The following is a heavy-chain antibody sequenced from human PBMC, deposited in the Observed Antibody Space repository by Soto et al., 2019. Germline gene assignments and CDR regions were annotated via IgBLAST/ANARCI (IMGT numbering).Heavy chain of an antibody. CDR3: ASYCSGGSCYGMLDP. CDR1: GYTFTSYY. Sequence: QVQLVQSGAEVKKPGASVKVSCKASGYTFTSYYIHWVRQAPGQGLEWMGIINPSGGGTTYAQKFQGRVTMTSDTSTSTVYMELSSLRSEDTAVYYCASYCSGGSCYGMLDPWGQGALVTVSS. V-gene: IGHV1-46*03. CDR2: INPSGGGT. J-gene: IGHJ5*02. D-gene: IGHD2-15*01.